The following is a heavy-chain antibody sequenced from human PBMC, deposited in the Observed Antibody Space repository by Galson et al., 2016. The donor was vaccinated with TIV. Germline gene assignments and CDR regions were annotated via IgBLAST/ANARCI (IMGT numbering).Heavy chain of an antibody. Sequence: SVKVSCKASGGTFSNFVISWVRQAPGQGLEWMGSISPIFGTANYAQKFQGRVTITADTSTSTIYMELSSLRSEDTAVYYCARGRGYYFGSGSSYFDYWGQGSLVTVSS. CDR1: GGTFSNFV. CDR2: ISPIFGTA. J-gene: IGHJ4*02. CDR3: ARGRGYYFGSGSSYFDY. V-gene: IGHV1-69*06. D-gene: IGHD3-10*01.